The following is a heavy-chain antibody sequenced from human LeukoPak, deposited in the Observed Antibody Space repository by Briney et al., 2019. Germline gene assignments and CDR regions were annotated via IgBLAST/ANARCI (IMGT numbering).Heavy chain of an antibody. J-gene: IGHJ3*02. D-gene: IGHD6-19*01. CDR2: ISGSGDST. CDR3: AQRRGGWGAFDI. Sequence: GGSLRLSCAASGFSFSTYAMSWVRQAPGKGPEWLSTISGSGDSTYYADSVKGRFTISRDNSEDTLYLQMNSLRAEDTAIYYCAQRRGGWGAFDIWGQGTMVTASS. V-gene: IGHV3-23*01. CDR1: GFSFSTYA.